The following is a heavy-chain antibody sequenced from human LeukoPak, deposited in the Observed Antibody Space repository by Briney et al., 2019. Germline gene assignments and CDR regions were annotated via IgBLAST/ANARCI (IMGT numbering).Heavy chain of an antibody. CDR2: IIPIFGTA. J-gene: IGHJ6*02. V-gene: IGHV1-69*01. CDR3: ARERNDYYYGMDV. Sequence: ASVKVSCKASGGTFISYAISWVRQAPGQGLEWMGGIIPIFGTANYAQEFQGRVTITADESTSTAYMELSSLRSEDTAVYYCARERNDYYYGMDVWGQGTTVTVSS. CDR1: GGTFISYA. D-gene: IGHD1-14*01.